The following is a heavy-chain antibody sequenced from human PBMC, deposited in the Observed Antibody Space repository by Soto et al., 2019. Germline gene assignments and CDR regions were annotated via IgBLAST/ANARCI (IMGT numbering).Heavy chain of an antibody. CDR3: ARDYYDSGSFDY. CDR2: IIPIFGTA. CDR1: GYTCTSYG. D-gene: IGHD3-22*01. V-gene: IGHV1-69*13. J-gene: IGHJ4*02. Sequence: SVKVSCKASGYTCTSYGISWVRQAPGQGLEWMGGIIPIFGTANYAQKFQGRVTITADESTSTAYMELSSLRSEDTAVYYCARDYYDSGSFDYWGQGTLVTVSS.